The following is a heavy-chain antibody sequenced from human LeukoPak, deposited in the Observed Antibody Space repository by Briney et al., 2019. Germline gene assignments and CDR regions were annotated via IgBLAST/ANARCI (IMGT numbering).Heavy chain of an antibody. D-gene: IGHD6-13*01. CDR2: ISSDGSTK. V-gene: IGHV3-11*04. CDR1: GGSISSYY. Sequence: LSLTCTVSGGSISSYYWSWIRQPPGKGLEWVSYISSDGSTKYYADSVKGRFTISRDNAKNSLYLQMNSLRAEDTAVYYCARASIAAAGIIDYWGQGTLVTASS. J-gene: IGHJ4*02. CDR3: ARASIAAAGIIDY.